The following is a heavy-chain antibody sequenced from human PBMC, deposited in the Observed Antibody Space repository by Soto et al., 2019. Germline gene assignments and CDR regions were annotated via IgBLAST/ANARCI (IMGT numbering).Heavy chain of an antibody. V-gene: IGHV2-5*02. CDR3: AHRPRGYAYYFDY. CDR2: IYWDEDK. D-gene: IGHD5-12*01. J-gene: IGHJ4*02. CDR1: GFSLSTRGVA. Sequence: QITLKESGTTLVKPTQTLTLTCTFSGFSLSTRGVAVGWFRQPPGKALEWLALIYWDEDKWYSPSLKSRLTITDDTSKNQVVLTMTNMYPVDTAAYSCAHRPRGYAYYFDYWGQGTLVTVSS.